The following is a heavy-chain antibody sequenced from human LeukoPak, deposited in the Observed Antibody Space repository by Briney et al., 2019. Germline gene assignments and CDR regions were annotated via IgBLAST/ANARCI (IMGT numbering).Heavy chain of an antibody. CDR2: ISYDGSIK. CDR1: GFTFSRFG. V-gene: IGHV3-30*03. CDR3: ARDREAGSYFDY. D-gene: IGHD6-19*01. Sequence: GGSLRLSCAASGFTFSRFGMHWVRQAPGKGLEWVAVISYDGSIKYYADSVKYRFTFSRDNYKNTLYLQMNSLRAEDTAVYYCARDREAGSYFDYWGQGTLVTVSS. J-gene: IGHJ4*02.